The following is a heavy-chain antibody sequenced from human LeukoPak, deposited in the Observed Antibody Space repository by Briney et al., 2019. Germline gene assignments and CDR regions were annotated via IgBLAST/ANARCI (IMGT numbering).Heavy chain of an antibody. J-gene: IGHJ6*02. CDR1: GFTFDDYG. V-gene: IGHV3-20*01. Sequence: PGGSLRLSCVASGFTFDDYGMSWVRQAPGKGLEWVSGINWNGGSTGYADSAKGRFTISRDNAKNSLYLQTNSLRTEDTALYHCARDARVGLSEYGMDVWGQGTTVTVSS. CDR3: ARDARVGLSEYGMDV. CDR2: INWNGGST.